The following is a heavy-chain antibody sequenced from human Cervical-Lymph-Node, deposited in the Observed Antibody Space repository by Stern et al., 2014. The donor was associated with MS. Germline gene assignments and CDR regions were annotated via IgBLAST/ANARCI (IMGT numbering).Heavy chain of an antibody. CDR3: ARSFYGSGDSNWFDP. J-gene: IGHJ5*02. D-gene: IGHD3-10*01. V-gene: IGHV4-4*02. CDR1: GGSISSSNW. CDR2: IYHSGST. Sequence: QLQLQESGPGLVKPSGTLSLTCAVSGGSISSSNWWSWVRQPPGKGLEWFGVIYHSGSTNYNPSLKSRVTISVDKSKNKFSLKLRSVTAADTAVYYCARSFYGSGDSNWFDPWGQGTLVTVSS.